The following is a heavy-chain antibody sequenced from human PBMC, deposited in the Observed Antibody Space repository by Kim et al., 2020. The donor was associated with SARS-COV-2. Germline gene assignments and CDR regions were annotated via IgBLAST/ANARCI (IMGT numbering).Heavy chain of an antibody. V-gene: IGHV3-74*01. CDR1: GFTFSSYW. CDR3: ARGYNNAMDV. CDR2: MNSDGSRT. Sequence: GGSLRLSCAASGFTFSSYWMYWVRQVPGKGLVWVARMNSDGSRTDYADSVKGRFIISRDNAKSTLYLQMNSLRAEDTAVYNCARGYNNAMDVWGQGTTVTVSS. J-gene: IGHJ6*02.